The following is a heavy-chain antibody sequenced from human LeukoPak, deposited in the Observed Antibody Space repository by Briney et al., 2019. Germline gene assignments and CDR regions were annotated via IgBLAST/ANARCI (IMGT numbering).Heavy chain of an antibody. D-gene: IGHD5/OR15-5a*01. CDR2: IRYSGST. Sequence: SETLSLTCNVSGGSISSNTYFWGWIRRPPGKGLEWIGSIRYSGSTYYNPSLKSRVTISVDTSNNQFSLHLTSQIAADTAVYYCATSDTVSTYNWFDPWGLGTLVTVS. V-gene: IGHV4-39*01. J-gene: IGHJ5*02. CDR3: ATSDTVSTYNWFDP. CDR1: GGSISSNTYF.